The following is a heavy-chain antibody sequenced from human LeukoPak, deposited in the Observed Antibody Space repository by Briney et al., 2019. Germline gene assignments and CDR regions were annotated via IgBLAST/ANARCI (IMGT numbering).Heavy chain of an antibody. CDR3: ARVPRMSAGVPYYYYGMDV. D-gene: IGHD6-13*01. V-gene: IGHV1-18*01. Sequence: ASVKVSCKASGYTFTSYGISWVRQGPGQGLEWMGWISAYNGNTNYAQKLQGRVTMTTDTSTSTAYMELRSLRSDDTAVYYCARVPRMSAGVPYYYYGMDVWGQGTTVTVSS. CDR1: GYTFTSYG. CDR2: ISAYNGNT. J-gene: IGHJ6*02.